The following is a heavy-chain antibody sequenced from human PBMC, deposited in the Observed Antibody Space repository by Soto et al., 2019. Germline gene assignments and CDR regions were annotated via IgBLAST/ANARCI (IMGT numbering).Heavy chain of an antibody. Sequence: EVQLLESGGGLVQPGGSLRLTCAVYGFTLSSYAMNWVHQAPGKGLEWVSGISGSDDSTRYADSAKGRFTISRDNSKNTLYLQMNSLRVEDTAVYYCAKGKPGVILAVPLDCWGQGSLVTVSS. J-gene: IGHJ4*02. V-gene: IGHV3-23*01. CDR1: GFTLSSYA. D-gene: IGHD2-2*01. CDR3: AKGKPGVILAVPLDC. CDR2: ISGSDDST.